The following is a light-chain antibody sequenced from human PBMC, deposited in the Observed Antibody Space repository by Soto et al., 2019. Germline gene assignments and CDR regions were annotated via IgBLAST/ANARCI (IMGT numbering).Light chain of an antibody. Sequence: NFMLTQPHSVSESPGKTVIISCTRSSGSIASNYVQWYQQRPGSSPTTVIYEDNQRPSGVPDRFSGSIDSSSNSASLTISGLETEDDADYHCQSYDATNQVFGGGTKRTVL. V-gene: IGLV6-57*01. CDR1: SGSIASNY. J-gene: IGLJ3*02. CDR2: EDN. CDR3: QSYDATNQV.